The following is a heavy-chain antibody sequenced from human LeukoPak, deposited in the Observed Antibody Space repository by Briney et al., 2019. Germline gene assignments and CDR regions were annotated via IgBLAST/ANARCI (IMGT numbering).Heavy chain of an antibody. J-gene: IGHJ1*01. CDR1: GGTFSSYA. V-gene: IGHV1-69*04. D-gene: IGHD3-3*01. Sequence: SVKVSCKASGGTFSSYAISWVRQAPGQGLEWMGRIIPILGIANYAQKFQGRVTITADKSTSTAYMELSSLRSEDTAVYYCARDPPPYYDFWSGPPGGFQHWGQGTLVTVSS. CDR2: IIPILGIA. CDR3: ARDPPPYYDFWSGPPGGFQH.